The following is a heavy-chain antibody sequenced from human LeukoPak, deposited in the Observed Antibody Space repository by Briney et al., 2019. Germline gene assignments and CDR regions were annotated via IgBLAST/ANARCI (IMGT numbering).Heavy chain of an antibody. Sequence: SETLSLTCTVSGGSISSYYWSWIRQPPGKGLEWIGYIYYSGSTNYNPSLKSRVTISVDTSKNQFSLKLSFVTAADTAVYYCARDHSNYGSYDYWGQGTLVTVSS. D-gene: IGHD4-11*01. CDR3: ARDHSNYGSYDY. CDR1: GGSISSYY. CDR2: IYYSGST. V-gene: IGHV4-59*12. J-gene: IGHJ4*02.